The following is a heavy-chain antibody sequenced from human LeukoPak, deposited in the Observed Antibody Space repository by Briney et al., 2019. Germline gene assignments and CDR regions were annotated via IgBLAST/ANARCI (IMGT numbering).Heavy chain of an antibody. CDR1: GFTFSSYA. V-gene: IGHV3-23*01. CDR2: ISDSGGST. J-gene: IGHJ4*02. Sequence: GGSLRLSCAASGFTFSSYAMSWVRQAPGKGLEWVSAISDSGGSTYYADSVKGRFTISRDNSKNTLYLQMNSLRAADTAVYYCAKAPLEQQLVHFDYWGQGTLVTVSS. CDR3: AKAPLEQQLVHFDY. D-gene: IGHD6-13*01.